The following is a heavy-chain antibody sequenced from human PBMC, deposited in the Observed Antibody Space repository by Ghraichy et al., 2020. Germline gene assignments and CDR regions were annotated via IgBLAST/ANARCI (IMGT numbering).Heavy chain of an antibody. CDR1: GFMFNDYD. CDR3: AKDRRSNKYFDY. D-gene: IGHD1/OR15-1a*01. CDR2: ITYTGGIT. Sequence: GGSLRLSCAASGFMFNDYDMSWVRQAPGKGLEWVSIITYTGGITNYADSVKGRFTISRDNSKNTLYLQMNSLRADDTAVYYCAKDRRSNKYFDYWGQGTLVTVSS. J-gene: IGHJ4*02. V-gene: IGHV3-23*01.